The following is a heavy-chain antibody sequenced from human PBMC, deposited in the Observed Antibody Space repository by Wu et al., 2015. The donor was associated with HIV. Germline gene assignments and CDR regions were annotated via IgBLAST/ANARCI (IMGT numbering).Heavy chain of an antibody. V-gene: IGHV1-2*02. J-gene: IGHJ4*02. CDR3: ARGDYANYDFWSAYPSY. Sequence: QVQLMQSGAEVKKPGASVKVSCQASGYTFTDYYIHWVRQAPGQGLEWMGWINPNTGGTNYAQKFQGRVTLTRDTSIGTAYMELSRLRSDDTAVYYCARGDYANYDFWSAYPSYWGQGTLVTVSS. CDR1: GYTFTDYY. D-gene: IGHD3-3*01. CDR2: INPNTGGT.